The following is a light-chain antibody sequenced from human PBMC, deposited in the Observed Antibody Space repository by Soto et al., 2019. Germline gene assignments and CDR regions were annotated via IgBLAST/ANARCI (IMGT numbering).Light chain of an antibody. J-gene: IGLJ2*01. CDR3: QSFDSSLNAVV. V-gene: IGLV1-40*01. Sequence: QSVLTQPPSVSGAPGQRVTISCTGSSSNIGAGYDVHWYQQLPGTAPKLLIYVNSNRPSGVPDRFSGSKSGTSASLAITGLQAEDEADYYCQSFDSSLNAVVFGGGTKVTVL. CDR1: SSNIGAGYD. CDR2: VNS.